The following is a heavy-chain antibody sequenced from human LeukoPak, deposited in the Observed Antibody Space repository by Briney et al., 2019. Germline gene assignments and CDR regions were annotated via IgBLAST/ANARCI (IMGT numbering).Heavy chain of an antibody. V-gene: IGHV4-59*08. J-gene: IGHJ3*02. CDR1: GGSISSYY. Sequence: SETLSLTCTVSGGSISSYYWSWIRQPPGKGLEWIGYIYYSGSTNYNPSLESRVTISLDTSENQFSLKLSSVTAADTAVYYCARHDPIISKIAGERAFDIWGQGTMVTVSS. CDR3: ARHDPIISKIAGERAFDI. D-gene: IGHD3-22*01. CDR2: IYYSGST.